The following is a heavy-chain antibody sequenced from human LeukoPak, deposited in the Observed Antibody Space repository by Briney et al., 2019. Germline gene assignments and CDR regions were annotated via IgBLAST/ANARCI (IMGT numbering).Heavy chain of an antibody. CDR3: AKEQIGYNRPVDY. Sequence: GGSLRLSCAASGFTFSDYAMSWVRQAPGKGLEWVSGSSGSGHSINYADSVMGRFTISRDNSKNTLFLQMNTLRAEDTAIYYCAKEQIGYNRPVDYWGQGTLVTVSS. J-gene: IGHJ4*02. CDR1: GFTFSDYA. V-gene: IGHV3-23*01. CDR2: SSGSGHSI. D-gene: IGHD5-24*01.